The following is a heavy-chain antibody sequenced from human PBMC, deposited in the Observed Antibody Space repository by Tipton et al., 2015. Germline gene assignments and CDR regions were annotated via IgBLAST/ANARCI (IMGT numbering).Heavy chain of an antibody. V-gene: IGHV4-39*01. CDR1: GDSISSSSYY. CDR2: LYFSGST. CDR3: ASPNHYDTRGFFYAS. J-gene: IGHJ4*02. Sequence: TLSLTCTVSGDSISSSSYYWAWIRQPPGKGLEWIGSLYFSGSTYYSPSLTSRVTISMDASKNQLSLKLSSVTATDTAVYYCASPNHYDTRGFFYASWGQGTLVTVSS. D-gene: IGHD2/OR15-2a*01.